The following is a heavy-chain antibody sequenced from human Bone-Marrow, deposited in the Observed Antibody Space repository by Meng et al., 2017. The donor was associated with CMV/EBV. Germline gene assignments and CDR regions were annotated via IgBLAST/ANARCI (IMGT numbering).Heavy chain of an antibody. D-gene: IGHD6-19*01. CDR1: GGSVSSGSYY. J-gene: IGHJ4*02. CDR3: ARVKGIAVVGFDY. Sequence: SETLSLTCTVSGGSVSSGSYYWSWIRQPPGKGLEWIGYIYYSGSTNYNPSLKSRVTISVDTSKNQFSLKLSSVTAADTAVYYCARVKGIAVVGFDYWGQGTLVTFSS. CDR2: IYYSGST. V-gene: IGHV4-61*01.